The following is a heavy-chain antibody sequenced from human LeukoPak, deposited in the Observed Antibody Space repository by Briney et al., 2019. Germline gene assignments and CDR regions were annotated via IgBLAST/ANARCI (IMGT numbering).Heavy chain of an antibody. V-gene: IGHV3-53*01. CDR1: GFIVSSNY. D-gene: IGHD3-22*01. Sequence: PGGSLRLSCAASGFIVSSNYMSWVRQAPGKGLEWVSVISSGGNTYYADSVKGRFTISRDISKNTLYLQTNGLRAEDTAVYYCAREVRGYYFDYWGQGTLVTVSS. J-gene: IGHJ4*02. CDR2: ISSGGNT. CDR3: AREVRGYYFDY.